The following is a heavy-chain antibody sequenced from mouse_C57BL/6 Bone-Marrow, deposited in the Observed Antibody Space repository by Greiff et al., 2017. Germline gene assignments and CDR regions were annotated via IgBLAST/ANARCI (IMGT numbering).Heavy chain of an antibody. Sequence: EVQGVESGAELVRPGASVKLSCTASGFNIKDYYMHWVKQRPEQGLEWIGRIDPEDGDTEYAPKFQGKATMTADTSSNTAYLQLSSLTSEDTAVYYCTTPDGCYLPWFAYWGQGTLVTVSA. CDR1: GFNIKDYY. V-gene: IGHV14-1*01. CDR3: TTPDGCYLPWFAY. CDR2: IDPEDGDT. J-gene: IGHJ3*01. D-gene: IGHD2-3*01.